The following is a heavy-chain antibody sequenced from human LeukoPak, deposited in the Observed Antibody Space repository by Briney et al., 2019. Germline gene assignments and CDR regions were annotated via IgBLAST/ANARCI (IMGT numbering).Heavy chain of an antibody. CDR2: IIPIFGTA. Sequence: GASVKVSCKASGGTFSSYAISWVRQAPGQGLEWMGGIIPIFGTANYAQKFQGRVTITADESTSTAYMELSSLRSEDTAVYYCARAPYYYGSGSYYYMDVWGKGTTVTISS. J-gene: IGHJ6*03. D-gene: IGHD3-10*01. CDR1: GGTFSSYA. V-gene: IGHV1-69*13. CDR3: ARAPYYYGSGSYYYMDV.